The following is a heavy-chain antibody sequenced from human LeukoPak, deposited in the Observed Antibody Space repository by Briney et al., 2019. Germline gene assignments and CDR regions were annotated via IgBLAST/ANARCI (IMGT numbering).Heavy chain of an antibody. D-gene: IGHD2-2*01. CDR2: INHSGST. CDR3: AREVVPAATWFDP. V-gene: IGHV4-34*01. CDR1: GASFSGYY. J-gene: IGHJ5*02. Sequence: PSETLSLTCAVYGASFSGYYWSWIRQPPGKGLEWIGEINHSGSTNYNPSLKSRVTISVDTSKNQFSLKLSSVTAADTAVYYCAREVVPAATWFDPWGQGTLVTVSP.